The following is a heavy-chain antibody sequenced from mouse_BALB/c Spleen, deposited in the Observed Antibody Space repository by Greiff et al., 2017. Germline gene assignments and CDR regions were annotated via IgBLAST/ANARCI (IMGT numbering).Heavy chain of an antibody. D-gene: IGHD3-3*01. V-gene: IGHV5-17*02. J-gene: IGHJ4*01. Sequence: EVQVVESGGGLVQPGGSRKLSCAASGFTFSSFGMHWVRQAPEKGLEWVAYISSGSSTIYYADTVKGRFTISRDNPKNTLFLQMTSLRSEDTAMYYCARSAVYAMDYWGQGTSVTVSS. CDR1: GFTFSSFG. CDR2: ISSGSSTI. CDR3: ARSAVYAMDY.